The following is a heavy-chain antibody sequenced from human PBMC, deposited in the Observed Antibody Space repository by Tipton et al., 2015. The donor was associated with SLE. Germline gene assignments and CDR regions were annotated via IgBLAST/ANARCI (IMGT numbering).Heavy chain of an antibody. V-gene: IGHV4-39*01. CDR1: GVSIGSSFYY. Sequence: TLSLTCIVSGVSIGSSFYYWAWIRQPPGKGLGWIGTVYYSGSTYYNPPLKSRVTISVGTSTNQLSLRLTSVTAADTAVYYCTRQRGTAYYYYHMDVWGKGTTVTVSS. CDR3: TRQRGTAYYYYHMDV. CDR2: VYYSGST. D-gene: IGHD3-16*01. J-gene: IGHJ6*03.